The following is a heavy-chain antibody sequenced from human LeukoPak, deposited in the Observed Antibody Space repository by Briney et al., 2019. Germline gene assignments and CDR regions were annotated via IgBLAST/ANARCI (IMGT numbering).Heavy chain of an antibody. CDR3: ASVFWYSSSGSFDY. Sequence: ASVRVSCKASGYTFTGYYMHWVRQAPGQGLEWMGWINPNSGDTNYAQKFQGRVTITRDTSISTAYMELSRLRSDDTAVYYCASVFWYSSSGSFDYWWQERLVAVAS. J-gene: IGHJ4*02. CDR1: GYTFTGYY. V-gene: IGHV1-2*02. CDR2: INPNSGDT. D-gene: IGHD6-13*01.